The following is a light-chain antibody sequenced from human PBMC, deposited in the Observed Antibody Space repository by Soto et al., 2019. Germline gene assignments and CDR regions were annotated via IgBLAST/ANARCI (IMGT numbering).Light chain of an antibody. CDR3: QQYASSTAT. Sequence: EIVGTQTPGTMALCPRERGTLWCRASQRVSSSYLAWYQQKPGQAPRLLIFGASSRATGIPDRFSVSGSGTAVTLTISRLEPEDFAVYYCQQYASSTATFGQGTKV. J-gene: IGKJ1*01. CDR1: QRVSSSY. CDR2: GAS. V-gene: IGKV3-20*01.